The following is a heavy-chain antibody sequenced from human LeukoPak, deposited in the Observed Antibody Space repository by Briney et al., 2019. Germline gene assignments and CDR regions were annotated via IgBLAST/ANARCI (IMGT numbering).Heavy chain of an antibody. CDR2: IYYSGST. Sequence: SETLSLTCTVSGGSISSSSYYWGWIRQPPGKGLEWIGSIYYSGSTYYNPSLKSRVTISVDTSKNQFSLKLSSVTAADTAVYYCARVGIPAAMYYWGQGTLVTVSS. CDR3: ARVGIPAAMYY. J-gene: IGHJ4*02. CDR1: GGSISSSSYY. D-gene: IGHD2-2*01. V-gene: IGHV4-39*07.